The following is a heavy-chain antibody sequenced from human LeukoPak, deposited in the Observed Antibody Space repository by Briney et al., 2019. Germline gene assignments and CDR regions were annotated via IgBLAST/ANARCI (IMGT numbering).Heavy chain of an antibody. CDR3: AKDRYSSGWYDFDY. CDR1: GFTFRSYG. D-gene: IGHD6-19*01. CDR2: VRDDGSTK. Sequence: PGGSLRLSCAASGFTFRSYGMHWVRQAPGKGLEWMAFVRDDGSTKYYADSVKGRFTISRDNSKNTLYLQMNSLRAEDTAVYYCAKDRYSSGWYDFDYWGQGTLVTVSS. V-gene: IGHV3-30*02. J-gene: IGHJ4*02.